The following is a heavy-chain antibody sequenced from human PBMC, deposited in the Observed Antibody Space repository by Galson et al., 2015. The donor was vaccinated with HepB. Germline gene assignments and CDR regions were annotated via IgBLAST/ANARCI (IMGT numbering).Heavy chain of an antibody. CDR2: IYYSGST. CDR1: GGSISSGDYY. Sequence: TLSLTCSVSGGSISSGDYYWSWIRQHPEEGLEWIGYIYYSGSTYYNPSLKGRVTISVDTSKNQFSLELSSVTAADTAVYHCARCSVAPGGRNDAFDIWGQGTMVTVSS. V-gene: IGHV4-31*03. J-gene: IGHJ3*02. D-gene: IGHD6-19*01. CDR3: ARCSVAPGGRNDAFDI.